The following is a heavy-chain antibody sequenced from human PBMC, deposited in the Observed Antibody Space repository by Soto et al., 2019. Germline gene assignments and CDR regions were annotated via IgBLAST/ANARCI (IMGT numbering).Heavy chain of an antibody. J-gene: IGHJ6*03. CDR3: ARARIVATISYYYYMDV. CDR1: GFTFSSYG. Sequence: GGSLRLSCAASGFTFSSYGMHWVRQAPGKGLEWVAVIWYDGSNKYYADSVKGRFTISRDNSKNTLYLQMNSLRAEDTAVYYCARARIVATISYYYYMDVWGKGTTVTAP. CDR2: IWYDGSNK. V-gene: IGHV3-33*01. D-gene: IGHD5-12*01.